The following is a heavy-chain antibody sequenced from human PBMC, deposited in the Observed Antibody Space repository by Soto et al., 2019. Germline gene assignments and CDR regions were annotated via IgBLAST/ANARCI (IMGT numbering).Heavy chain of an antibody. J-gene: IGHJ3*02. D-gene: IGHD1-26*01. V-gene: IGHV4-59*01. Sequence: QVQLQESGPGLVKPSETLSLTCTVSGASISSYYWSWIRQPPGKGLEWIGYLYYTGSTNYNPSLTSRVTISVDTSKNHFSLNLNSVTAADTAVYYCARCSGSSQCTTFDIWGQGTMVTVSS. CDR3: ARCSGSSQCTTFDI. CDR2: LYYTGST. CDR1: GASISSYY.